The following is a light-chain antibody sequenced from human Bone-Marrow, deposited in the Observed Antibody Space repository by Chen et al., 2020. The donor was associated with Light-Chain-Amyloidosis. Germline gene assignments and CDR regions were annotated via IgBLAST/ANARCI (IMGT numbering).Light chain of an antibody. CDR3: QSDDSSLSGYVV. Sequence: SVLTQPPSVSGAPGQRVTISCTGSKTNIGAATDVYWYQQVPGTAPKLLTYGNNHRPSGVPDRFSGYKSGTSALLAITGLQAEDEAEYYCQSDDSSLSGYVVFGGGTKLTVL. V-gene: IGLV1-40*01. CDR1: KTNIGAATD. J-gene: IGLJ2*01. CDR2: GNN.